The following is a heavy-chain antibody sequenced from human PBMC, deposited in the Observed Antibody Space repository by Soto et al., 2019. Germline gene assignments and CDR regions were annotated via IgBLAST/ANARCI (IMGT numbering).Heavy chain of an antibody. CDR1: GGSISSYY. CDR2: IYYSGST. D-gene: IGHD6-13*01. V-gene: IGHV4-59*12. CDR3: ARNLRRSSSSRYYYYMDV. Sequence: SETLSLTCTVSGGSISSYYWSWIRQPPGKGLEWIGYIYYSGSTNYNPSLKSRVTISVDTSKNQFSLKLSSVTAADTAVYYCARNLRRSSSSRYYYYMDVWGKGTTVTVSS. J-gene: IGHJ6*03.